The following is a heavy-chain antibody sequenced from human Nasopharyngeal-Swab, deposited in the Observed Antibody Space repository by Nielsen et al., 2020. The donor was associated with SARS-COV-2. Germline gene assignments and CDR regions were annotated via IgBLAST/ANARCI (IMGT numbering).Heavy chain of an antibody. Sequence: ASVKVSCKASGYTFTSYDINWARQAPGQGLEWMGIINPSGGSTSYAQKFQGRVTMTRDTSTSTVYMELSSLRSEDTAVYYCARDRVAATPFGGPEWSFDYWGQGTLVTVSS. CDR1: GYTFTSYD. CDR3: ARDRVAATPFGGPEWSFDY. J-gene: IGHJ4*02. D-gene: IGHD2-15*01. V-gene: IGHV1-46*01. CDR2: INPSGGST.